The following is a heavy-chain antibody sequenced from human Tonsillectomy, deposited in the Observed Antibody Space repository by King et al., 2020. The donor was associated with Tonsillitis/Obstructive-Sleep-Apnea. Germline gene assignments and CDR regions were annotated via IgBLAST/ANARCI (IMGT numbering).Heavy chain of an antibody. CDR3: AKGSVGNYYTGGDYFDY. J-gene: IGHJ4*02. D-gene: IGHD1-26*01. CDR2: ISYDGNNK. Sequence: VQLVESGGGVVQPGRSLRLSCAASGFTFSNYGMHWVRQAPGKGLEWVAVISYDGNNKYYADAVKGRFTISRDNSKNPLYLQMNSLRAEDTAVYYCAKGSVGNYYTGGDYFDYWGQGTLVTVSS. CDR1: GFTFSNYG. V-gene: IGHV3-30*18.